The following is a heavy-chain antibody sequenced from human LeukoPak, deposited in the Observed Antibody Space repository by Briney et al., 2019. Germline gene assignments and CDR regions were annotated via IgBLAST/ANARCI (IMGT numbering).Heavy chain of an antibody. CDR3: ARESTVILNWFDP. J-gene: IGHJ5*02. V-gene: IGHV3-11*04. Sequence: LSLTCAVYGGSFSGYYWNWIRQSPGKGLEWVSYISSTGSIIYYADSVKGRFTISRDNAKNSLYLQMNSLRAEDTAVYYCARESTVILNWFDPWGQGTLVTVSS. CDR2: ISSTGSII. CDR1: GGSFSGYY. D-gene: IGHD4-17*01.